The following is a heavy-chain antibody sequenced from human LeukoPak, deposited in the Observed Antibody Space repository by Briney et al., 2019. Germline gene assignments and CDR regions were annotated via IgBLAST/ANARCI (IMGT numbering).Heavy chain of an antibody. D-gene: IGHD6-13*01. CDR2: ISGSGGST. CDR1: GFTFSNYA. Sequence: GGSLRLSRAVSGFTFSNYAMNWVRQAPGKGLEWVSAISGSGGSTYYADSVKGRFTISRDNSKNTLYLQMNSLRAEDTAVYYCAKGPLTSSPIDYWGQGTLVTVSS. J-gene: IGHJ4*02. V-gene: IGHV3-23*01. CDR3: AKGPLTSSPIDY.